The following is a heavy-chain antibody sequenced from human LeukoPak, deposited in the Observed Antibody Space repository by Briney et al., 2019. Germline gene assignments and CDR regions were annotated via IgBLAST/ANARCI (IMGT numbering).Heavy chain of an antibody. CDR1: GGSISTYY. Sequence: SETLPLTCTVSGGSISTYYWTWIRQPPGKGLEWIGYICHSGSTNYNPSLKSRVTISVDTSQNQFSLKLSSVTAADTAVYYCARVTGSYRDLYYLDYWGQGTLVTVSS. J-gene: IGHJ4*02. V-gene: IGHV4-59*12. CDR3: ARVTGSYRDLYYLDY. CDR2: ICHSGST. D-gene: IGHD1-26*01.